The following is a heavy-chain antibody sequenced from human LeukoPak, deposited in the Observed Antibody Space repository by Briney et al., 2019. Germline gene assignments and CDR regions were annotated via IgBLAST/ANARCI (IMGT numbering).Heavy chain of an antibody. Sequence: PSQTLSLTCAVSGGPISSGGYSWSWIRQPPGKGLEWIGYIYHSGSTYYNPSLKSRVTISVDTSKNQFSLKLSSVTAADTAVYYCARSLRIPNWFDPWGQGTLVTVSS. J-gene: IGHJ5*02. D-gene: IGHD5-12*01. CDR3: ARSLRIPNWFDP. V-gene: IGHV4-30-2*01. CDR1: GGPISSGGYS. CDR2: IYHSGST.